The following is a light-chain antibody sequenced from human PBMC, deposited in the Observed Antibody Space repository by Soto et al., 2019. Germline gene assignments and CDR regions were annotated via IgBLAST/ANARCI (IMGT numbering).Light chain of an antibody. V-gene: IGLV1-44*01. CDR1: ISNIGSNT. CDR3: QSYDNSLNGYV. Sequence: QSVLTQPPSASGTPGQRVTISASGSISNIGSNTVSWYQQLPGAAPKLLIYRDTHRPSGIPNRFSGSKSGTSASLAIFGLQPGDEADYYCQSYDNSLNGYVFGTGTKLTVL. J-gene: IGLJ1*01. CDR2: RDT.